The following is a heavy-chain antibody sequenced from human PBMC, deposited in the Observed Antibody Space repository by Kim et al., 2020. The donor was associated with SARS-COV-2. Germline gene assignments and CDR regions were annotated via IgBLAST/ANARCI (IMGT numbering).Heavy chain of an antibody. CDR1: GGSISSSNW. CDR2: IYHSGST. Sequence: SETLSLTCAVSGGSISSSNWWSWVRQPPGKGLEWIGEIYHSGSTNYNPSLKSRVTISVDKSKNQFSLKLSSVTAADTAVYYCARDGVSPRPRPTFFEWYSSSWGYGMDVWGQGTTVTVSS. D-gene: IGHD6-13*01. J-gene: IGHJ6*02. V-gene: IGHV4-4*02. CDR3: ARDGVSPRPRPTFFEWYSSSWGYGMDV.